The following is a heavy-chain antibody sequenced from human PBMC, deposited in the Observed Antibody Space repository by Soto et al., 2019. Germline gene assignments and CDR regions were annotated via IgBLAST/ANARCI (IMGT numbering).Heavy chain of an antibody. J-gene: IGHJ4*02. CDR2: ISYDGSNK. CDR3: AKDLGIVVVTARTFDY. V-gene: IGHV3-30*18. Sequence: GGSLRLSCAASGFTFSSYGMHWVRQAPGKGLEWVAVISYDGSNKYYADSVKGRFTISRDNSKNTLYLQMNSLRAEDTAVYYCAKDLGIVVVTARTFDYWGQGTLVTVSS. CDR1: GFTFSSYG. D-gene: IGHD2-21*02.